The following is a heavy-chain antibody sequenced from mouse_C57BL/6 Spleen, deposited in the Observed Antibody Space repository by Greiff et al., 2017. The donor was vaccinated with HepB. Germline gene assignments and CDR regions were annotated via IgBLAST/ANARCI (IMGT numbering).Heavy chain of an antibody. J-gene: IGHJ1*03. Sequence: EVQLQQSGPELVKPGASVKIPCKASGYTFTDYNMDWVKQSHGKSLEWIGDINPNNGGTIYNQKFKGKATLAVDKSYSTAYMELRSLTSEDTAVYYCARSSGSSYRYFDVWGTGTTVTVSS. CDR2: INPNNGGT. V-gene: IGHV1-18*01. CDR1: GYTFTDYN. CDR3: ARSSGSSYRYFDV. D-gene: IGHD1-1*01.